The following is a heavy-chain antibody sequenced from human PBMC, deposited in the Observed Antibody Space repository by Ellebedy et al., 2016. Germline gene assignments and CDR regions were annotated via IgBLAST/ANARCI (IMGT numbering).Heavy chain of an antibody. Sequence: ASVKVSCKASGYTFTGYYIHWVRQAPGQGLEWMGIIKPSGGTTTYAQKFQGRVTMTRDTSTNTVYMELRSLTSGDTAVYFCARDPRYSASSIYFDYWGQGTLVTVSS. CDR3: ARDPRYSASSIYFDY. CDR2: IKPSGGTT. J-gene: IGHJ4*02. D-gene: IGHD6-6*01. CDR1: GYTFTGYY. V-gene: IGHV1-46*01.